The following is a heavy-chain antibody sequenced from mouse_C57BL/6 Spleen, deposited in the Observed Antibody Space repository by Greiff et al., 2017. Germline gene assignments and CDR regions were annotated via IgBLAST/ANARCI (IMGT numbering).Heavy chain of an antibody. CDR3: TREGDYYGGSYEYFDY. CDR2: IYPGNSAT. Sequence: VQLQQSGTVLARPGASVKMSCTTSGYTFTSYWMHWVKQRPGQGLEWIGAIYPGNSATSYHQKFKGKAKLPAVTSASTAYMELSSLTNEDSAVYYCTREGDYYGGSYEYFDYWGQGTTLTVSS. D-gene: IGHD1-1*01. J-gene: IGHJ2*01. CDR1: GYTFTSYW. V-gene: IGHV1-5*01.